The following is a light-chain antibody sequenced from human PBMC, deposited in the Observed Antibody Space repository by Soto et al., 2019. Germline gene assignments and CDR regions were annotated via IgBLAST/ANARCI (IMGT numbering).Light chain of an antibody. CDR3: QQRYSTPRT. V-gene: IGKV1-39*01. CDR1: QSISSY. CDR2: AAS. J-gene: IGKJ1*01. Sequence: IQMTPSPYSLAPSVGDRVTITCRASQSISSYLNWYKQKPGKAPKFLIYAASSLQSVVPSRFSGSGAGTDVTLTISSLKPEDFATYYGQQRYSTPRTFGQGTKVDIK.